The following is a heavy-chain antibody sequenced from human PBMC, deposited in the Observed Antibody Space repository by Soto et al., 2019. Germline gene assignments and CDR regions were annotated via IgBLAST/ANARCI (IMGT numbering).Heavy chain of an antibody. Sequence: EVQLVETGGGLIQPGGSLRLSCAASGFTVDNNYMTWVRQAPGKGLEWVSVIYIGGTTYYADSGKGRFTMSRANSKNTVYLQMNSLRGEDTAMYFCAGERGGGGITYHYYFDYWGQGTQVTVST. D-gene: IGHD3-16*01. CDR3: AGERGGGGITYHYYFDY. V-gene: IGHV3-53*02. CDR1: GFTVDNNY. CDR2: IYIGGTT. J-gene: IGHJ4*02.